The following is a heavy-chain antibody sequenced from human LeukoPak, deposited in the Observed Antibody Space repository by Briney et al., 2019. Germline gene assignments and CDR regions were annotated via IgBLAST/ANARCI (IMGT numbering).Heavy chain of an antibody. D-gene: IGHD1-1*01. CDR1: GFTFSSYE. CDR3: ARQGPDSNSVYNWFDP. Sequence: PGGSLRLSCAASGFTFSSYEMNWVRQAPGKGQEWVSYISSSGSMIYYADSVKGRFTISRDNAKNSLYLQMNSLRAEDTAVYYCARQGPDSNSVYNWFDPWGQGTLVTVSS. J-gene: IGHJ5*01. CDR2: ISSSGSMI. V-gene: IGHV3-48*03.